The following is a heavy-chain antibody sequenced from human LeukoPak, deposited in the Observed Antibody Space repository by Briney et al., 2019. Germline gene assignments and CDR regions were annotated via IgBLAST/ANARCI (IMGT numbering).Heavy chain of an antibody. J-gene: IGHJ3*02. D-gene: IGHD1-26*01. Sequence: GGSLRLSCAASRFIFADYAMHWVRQAPGKGLEWVSGITWNSGDIGYADSVKGRFTISRDNAKNSLYLEMNSLRTEDTALYYCAKDMAFGSFDAFDIWGQGTMVTVSS. CDR1: RFIFADYA. CDR2: ITWNSGDI. V-gene: IGHV3-9*01. CDR3: AKDMAFGSFDAFDI.